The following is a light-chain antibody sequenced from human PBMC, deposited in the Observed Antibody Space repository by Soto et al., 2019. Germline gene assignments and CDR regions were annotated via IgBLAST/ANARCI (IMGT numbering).Light chain of an antibody. CDR3: CSFAGSYTFDV. V-gene: IGLV2-11*01. Sequence: QLVLTQPRSVSGSPGQSVTISCTGTSSDVGNYNYVSWFQQHPGKAPKLMIYDVTKRPSGVPDRFSGSKSGNTASLTISGLQTEDEADYYCCSFAGSYTFDVFGTGTKVTVL. J-gene: IGLJ1*01. CDR2: DVT. CDR1: SSDVGNYNY.